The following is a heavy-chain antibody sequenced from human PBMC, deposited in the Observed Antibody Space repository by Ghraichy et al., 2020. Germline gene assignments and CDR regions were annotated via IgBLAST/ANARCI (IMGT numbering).Heavy chain of an antibody. Sequence: SVKVSCKASGGTFSSYAISWVRQAPGQGLEWMGGIIPIFGTANYAQKFQGRVTITADESTSTAYMELSSLRSEDTAVYYCARGGEYSGYEPPNWFDPWGQGTLVTVSS. V-gene: IGHV1-69*13. J-gene: IGHJ5*02. CDR1: GGTFSSYA. CDR2: IIPIFGTA. D-gene: IGHD5-12*01. CDR3: ARGGEYSGYEPPNWFDP.